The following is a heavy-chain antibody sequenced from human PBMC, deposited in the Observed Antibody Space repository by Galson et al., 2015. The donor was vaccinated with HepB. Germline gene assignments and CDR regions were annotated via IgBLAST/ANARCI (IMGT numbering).Heavy chain of an antibody. J-gene: IGHJ4*02. CDR1: GFTFSSYA. CDR3: AAKGSGWYLGYPLGY. Sequence: SLRLSCAASGFTFSSYAMSWVRQAPGKGLEWVSAISGSGGSTYYADSVKGRFTISRDNSKNTLYLQMNSLRAEDTAVYYCAAKGSGWYLGYPLGYWGQGTLVTVSS. D-gene: IGHD6-19*01. CDR2: ISGSGGST. V-gene: IGHV3-23*01.